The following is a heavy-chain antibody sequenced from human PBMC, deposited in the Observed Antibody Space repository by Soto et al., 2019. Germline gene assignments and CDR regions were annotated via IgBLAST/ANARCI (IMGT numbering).Heavy chain of an antibody. CDR2: ISSSGSTI. D-gene: IGHD3-10*01. J-gene: IGHJ6*02. Sequence: GGSLRLSCAASGFTFSSYEMDWGRQAPGKGLQWVSYISSSGSTIYYADSVRGRFTISRDNAKNSLYLQMNSRRAEDTAVYYCVCQGVNNHYGMDFWGQGTMVTVSS. CDR1: GFTFSSYE. CDR3: VCQGVNNHYGMDF. V-gene: IGHV3-48*03.